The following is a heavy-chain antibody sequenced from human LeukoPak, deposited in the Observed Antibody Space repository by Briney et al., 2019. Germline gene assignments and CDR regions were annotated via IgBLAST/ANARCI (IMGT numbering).Heavy chain of an antibody. CDR1: GGSISNTNW. CDR3: SRESGPFCPFGY. J-gene: IGHJ4*02. D-gene: IGHD1-26*01. V-gene: IGHV4-4*01. Sequence: AGTLSLTCGVSGGSISNTNWWTWFRQPPGQGLEWIGEISLAGQTNYNLSLNGRVTMSLDKSSNQLSLHLTSVTAADTATYFCSRESGPFCPFGYWGQGTLVIVSS. CDR2: ISLAGQT.